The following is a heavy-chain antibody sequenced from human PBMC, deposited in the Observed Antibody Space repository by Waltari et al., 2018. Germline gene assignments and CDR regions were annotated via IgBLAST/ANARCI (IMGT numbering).Heavy chain of an antibody. J-gene: IGHJ4*02. V-gene: IGHV3-7*01. Sequence: EVQLVESGGALVQPGGSLRLSCAASGFPFSHYRMNWVRQAPGRGVEGVARVKQRGNEKNYGDSVRGRFTISRDDAKKSVYLELNSLRADDTAVYYCARDLRSWPYYLDYWGQGTLVTVSS. D-gene: IGHD6-13*01. CDR2: VKQRGNEK. CDR1: GFPFSHYR. CDR3: ARDLRSWPYYLDY.